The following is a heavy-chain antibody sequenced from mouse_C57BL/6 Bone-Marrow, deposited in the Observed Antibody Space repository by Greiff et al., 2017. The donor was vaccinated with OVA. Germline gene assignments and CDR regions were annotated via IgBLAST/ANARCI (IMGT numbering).Heavy chain of an antibody. CDR1: GFNIKDDY. CDR3: TRGLRRRFAY. J-gene: IGHJ3*01. Sequence: EVQLVESGAELVRPGASVKLSCTASGFNIKDDYMHWVKQRPEQGLEWIGWIDPENGDTEYASKFQGKATITADTSSNTAYLQLSSLTSEDTAVYYCTRGLRRRFAYWGQGTLVTVSA. D-gene: IGHD2-4*01. V-gene: IGHV14-4*01. CDR2: IDPENGDT.